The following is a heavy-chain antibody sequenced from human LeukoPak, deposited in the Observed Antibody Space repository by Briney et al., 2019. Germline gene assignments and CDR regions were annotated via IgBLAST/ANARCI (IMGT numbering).Heavy chain of an antibody. CDR3: AKELSGGCLDY. CDR2: ISGRGDT. D-gene: IGHD2-8*02. CDR1: GFTFGSYG. J-gene: IGHJ4*02. V-gene: IGHV3-23*01. Sequence: GGSLRLSCAASGFTFGSYGMSWVRQAPGKGLEWVSAISGRGDTYYADSVKGRFTISRDNSKNTLYLQMNSLRAEDTAVYYCAKELSGGCLDYWGQGALVTVSS.